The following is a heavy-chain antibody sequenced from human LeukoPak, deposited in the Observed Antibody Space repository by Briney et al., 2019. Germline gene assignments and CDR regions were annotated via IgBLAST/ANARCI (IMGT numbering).Heavy chain of an antibody. CDR3: ARDRGSSSVRDY. J-gene: IGHJ4*02. Sequence: GGSLRLSSAASGFTFSSYTMTWVRQVPGKGLEWVSSISRSSIYKYYADSLKGRFTISRDNAKNSLYLQMNSLRAEDTAVYYSARDRGSSSVRDYWGQGTLVTVSS. V-gene: IGHV3-21*01. CDR1: GFTFSSYT. D-gene: IGHD6-13*01. CDR2: ISRSSIYK.